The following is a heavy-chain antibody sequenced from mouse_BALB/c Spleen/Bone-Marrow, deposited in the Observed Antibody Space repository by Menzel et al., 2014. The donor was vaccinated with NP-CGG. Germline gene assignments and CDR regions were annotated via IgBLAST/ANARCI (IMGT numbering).Heavy chain of an antibody. CDR3: ARDRGYYKDVGDY. CDR2: IWAGGST. J-gene: IGHJ2*01. CDR1: GFSLTSYG. D-gene: IGHD2-3*01. V-gene: IGHV2-9*02. Sequence: VKLQKSGPGLVAPSQSLSITCTVSGFSLTSYGVHWVRQPPGKGLEWLGVIWAGGSTNYNSALMSRLGISKDNSESQVFLKMNSLQTDDTAIYYCARDRGYYKDVGDYWGQGTTLTVSS.